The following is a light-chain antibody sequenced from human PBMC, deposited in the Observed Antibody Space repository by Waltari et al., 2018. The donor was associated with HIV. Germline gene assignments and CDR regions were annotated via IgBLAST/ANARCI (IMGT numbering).Light chain of an antibody. J-gene: IGLJ2*01. Sequence: QSALTQPASVSGSPGQSITISCTGTSSDVGGYNYVSWYQQPPGKAPKLMIYKVSNRPSGVSNRFSGSKSGNTASLTISGLQAEDESNYYCSSYTSSDTVVFGGGTKLTVL. CDR1: SSDVGGYNY. V-gene: IGLV2-14*01. CDR2: KVS. CDR3: SSYTSSDTVV.